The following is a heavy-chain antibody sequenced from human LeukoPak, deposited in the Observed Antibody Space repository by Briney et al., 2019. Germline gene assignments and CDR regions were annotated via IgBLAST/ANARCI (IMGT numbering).Heavy chain of an antibody. V-gene: IGHV3-33*08. CDR2: IWYDGSDE. J-gene: IGHJ5*02. CDR1: GFTFGTYA. CDR3: ARVWGVITDH. D-gene: IGHD3-10*01. Sequence: TGGSLRLSCAASGFTFGTYALHWVRQAPGKGLEWVALIWYDGSDEYYADSVKGRFTISRDNSKNTVYLQMNSLRAEDTAVYYYARVWGVITDHWGQGTLVTVSS.